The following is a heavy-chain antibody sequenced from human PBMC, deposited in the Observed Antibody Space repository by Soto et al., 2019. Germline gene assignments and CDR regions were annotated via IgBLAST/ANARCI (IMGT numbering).Heavy chain of an antibody. CDR3: ARGTVTAGRWFGP. V-gene: IGHV1-18*04. D-gene: IGHD2-21*02. Sequence: QVHLVQSETEVKEPGASVTVSCKTSDSTFTGYTINWVRQAPGQGLEWLGWISSLNGNKNYAGKYQCRRTITTNTAETTAYTELRSLRSDYTAVYFCARGTVTAGRWFGPWGQGTLVTVSS. CDR1: DSTFTGYT. J-gene: IGHJ5*02. CDR2: ISSLNGNK.